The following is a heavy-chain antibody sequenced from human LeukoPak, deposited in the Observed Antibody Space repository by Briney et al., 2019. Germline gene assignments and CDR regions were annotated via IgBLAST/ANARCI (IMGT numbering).Heavy chain of an antibody. D-gene: IGHD2-2*01. CDR3: ARRVPAASGGGFDY. J-gene: IGHJ4*02. Sequence: SETLSLTCAVSGGSLGGYYWNCIRQPPGKGLEWIGYVNAVGSTKYNPSLSSRLTISVDKSKNQFSLKLNSVTAADSAVYFCARRVPAASGGGFDYWGQGTLVAVSS. CDR1: GGSLGGYY. V-gene: IGHV4-4*08. CDR2: VNAVGST.